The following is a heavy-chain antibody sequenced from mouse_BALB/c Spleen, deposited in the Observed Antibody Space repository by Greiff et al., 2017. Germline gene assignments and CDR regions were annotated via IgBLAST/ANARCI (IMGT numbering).Heavy chain of an antibody. D-gene: IGHD2-10*01. V-gene: IGHV5-6-5*01. Sequence: VQLKESGGGLVKPGGSLKLSCAASGFTFSSYAMSWVRQTPEKRLEWVASISSGGSTYYPDSVKGRFTISRDNARNILYLQMSSLRSEDTAMYYCARGLLFAYWGQGTLVTVSA. CDR2: ISSGGST. J-gene: IGHJ3*01. CDR1: GFTFSSYA. CDR3: ARGLLFAY.